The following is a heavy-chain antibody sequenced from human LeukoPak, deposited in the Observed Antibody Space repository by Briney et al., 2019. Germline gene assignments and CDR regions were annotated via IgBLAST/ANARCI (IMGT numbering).Heavy chain of an antibody. CDR1: GFTFSNAW. D-gene: IGHD3-10*01. V-gene: IGHV3-15*01. CDR3: TTTPKGFWGGFYYYYYMDV. CDR2: IKSKTDGGTT. Sequence: GGSLRLSCAASGFTFSNAWMSWVRQAPGKGLEWVGRIKSKTDGGTTDYAAPVKGRFTISRDDSKNTLYLQMNSLKTEDTAVYYCTTTPKGFWGGFYYYYYMDVWGKGTTVTVSS. J-gene: IGHJ6*03.